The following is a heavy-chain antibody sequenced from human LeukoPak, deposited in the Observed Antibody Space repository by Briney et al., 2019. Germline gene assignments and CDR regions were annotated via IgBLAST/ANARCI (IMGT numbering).Heavy chain of an antibody. J-gene: IGHJ6*04. CDR2: ISAYNGNT. Sequence: ASVKVSCKASGYTFTSYGISWVRQAPGQGLEWMGWISAYNGNTNYAQKLQGRVTTTTDTSTRQAYMELRSLRSDDTAVYYCARDKGQLEPRVSYYYYYGMDVWGKGTTVTVSS. D-gene: IGHD1-1*01. V-gene: IGHV1-18*04. CDR1: GYTFTSYG. CDR3: ARDKGQLEPRVSYYYYYGMDV.